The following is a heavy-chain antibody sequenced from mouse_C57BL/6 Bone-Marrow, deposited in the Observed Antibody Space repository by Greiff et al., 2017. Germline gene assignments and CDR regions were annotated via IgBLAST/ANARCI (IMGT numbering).Heavy chain of an antibody. J-gene: IGHJ4*01. CDR2: ISSGSSTI. D-gene: IGHD2-3*01. V-gene: IGHV5-17*01. CDR1: GFTFSDYG. Sequence: EVHLVESGGGLVKPGGSLKLSCAASGFTFSDYGMHWVRQAPEKGLEWVAYISSGSSTIYYADTVKGRFTISRDNAKNNLFLQMTSLRSEDTAMYYCARVDGYDAMDYWGQGTSVTVSS. CDR3: ARVDGYDAMDY.